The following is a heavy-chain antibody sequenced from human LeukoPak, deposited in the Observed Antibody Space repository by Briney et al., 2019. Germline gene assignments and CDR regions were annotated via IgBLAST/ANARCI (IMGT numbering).Heavy chain of an antibody. J-gene: IGHJ4*02. CDR1: GASINFYY. Sequence: SETLSLTCTVSGASINFYYWTWIRQPPGKGLEWIGSIYHSGSTYYNPSLKSRVTISVDTSKNQFSLKLSSVTAADTAVYYCATSPNYDSSGYPLVWGQGTLVTVSS. CDR3: ATSPNYDSSGYPLV. D-gene: IGHD3-22*01. CDR2: IYHSGST. V-gene: IGHV4-38-2*02.